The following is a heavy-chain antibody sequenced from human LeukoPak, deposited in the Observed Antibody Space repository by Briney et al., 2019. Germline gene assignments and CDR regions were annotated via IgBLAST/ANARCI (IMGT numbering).Heavy chain of an antibody. J-gene: IGHJ4*02. Sequence: SQTLSLTCTVSGVSISSYYWSWIRQPPGKGLEWIGNIYYSGSTKYNPSLKSRVTISVDTSKNHFSLKLSSVTAADTAVYYCARHGNYYDSSGYNYYFDYWGQGTLGTVSS. CDR2: IYYSGST. D-gene: IGHD3-22*01. CDR3: ARHGNYYDSSGYNYYFDY. CDR1: GVSISSYY. V-gene: IGHV4-59*08.